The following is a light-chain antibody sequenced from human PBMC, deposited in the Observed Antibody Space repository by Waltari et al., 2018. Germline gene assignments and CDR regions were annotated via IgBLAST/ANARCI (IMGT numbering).Light chain of an antibody. J-gene: IGLJ1*01. CDR3: SSYTTSSAPGV. CDR1: DSDVGAYDF. V-gene: IGLV2-14*01. Sequence: QSALTQPASVSGSPGQSITISCSGTDSDVGAYDFVSWYQQHPGKAPHLILYEVSNPPLGLSMRFSASKSGTTASLTISGLQAEDEADYYCSSYTTSSAPGVFGTGTRVTVL. CDR2: EVS.